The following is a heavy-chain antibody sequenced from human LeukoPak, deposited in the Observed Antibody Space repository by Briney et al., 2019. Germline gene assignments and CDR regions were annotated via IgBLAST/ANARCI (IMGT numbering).Heavy chain of an antibody. V-gene: IGHV3-23*01. CDR2: ISGSGGST. Sequence: GGSLRLSCAVSGFTFSSYVMSWVRQAPGKGLEWVSGISGSGGSTYYADSVKGRFTISRDNSKNTLYLQMNSLRAEDTAVYYCAKVYSSGWGRAFDIWGQGTVVTVSS. J-gene: IGHJ3*02. CDR3: AKVYSSGWGRAFDI. CDR1: GFTFSSYV. D-gene: IGHD6-19*01.